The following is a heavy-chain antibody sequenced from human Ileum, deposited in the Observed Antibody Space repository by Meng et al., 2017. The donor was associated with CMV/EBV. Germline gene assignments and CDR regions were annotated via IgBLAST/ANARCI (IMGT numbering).Heavy chain of an antibody. Sequence: QVQLVQSGAEVQKPXXSVKVSCKASGYTFTNYGISWVRQAPGQGLEWMGWVSTYNGNTHYEQKLQGRVTMTTDRSTRTAYMELRSLRSDDTAVYYCARAGGNSLFDYWGRGTLVYVSS. CDR2: VSTYNGNT. J-gene: IGHJ4*02. V-gene: IGHV1-18*01. CDR1: GYTFTNYG. D-gene: IGHD4-23*01. CDR3: ARAGGNSLFDY.